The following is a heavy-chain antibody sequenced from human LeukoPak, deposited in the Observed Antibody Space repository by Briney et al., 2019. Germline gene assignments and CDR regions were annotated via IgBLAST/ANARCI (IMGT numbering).Heavy chain of an antibody. J-gene: IGHJ4*02. V-gene: IGHV3-15*07. CDR3: YYGLRENFDY. Sequence: GGSLRLSCAASGFTVSSNYMNWVRQAPGKGLEWVGRIKSKTDGGTTDYAAPVKGRFTISRDDSKNTLYLQMNSLKTEDTAVYYCYYGLRENFDYWGQGTLVTVSS. CDR2: IKSKTDGGTT. CDR1: GFTVSSNY. D-gene: IGHD3-16*01.